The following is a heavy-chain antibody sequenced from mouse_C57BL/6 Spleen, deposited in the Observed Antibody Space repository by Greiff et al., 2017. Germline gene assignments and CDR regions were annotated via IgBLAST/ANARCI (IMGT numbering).Heavy chain of an antibody. CDR3: TRGGDGYYPWDY. CDR1: GFTFSSYA. D-gene: IGHD2-3*01. Sequence: EVQGVESGEGLVKPGGSLKLSCAASGFTFSSYAMSWVRQTPEKRLEWVAYISSGGDYIYYADTVKGRFTISRDNARNTLYLQMSSLKSEDTAMYYCTRGGDGYYPWDYWGQGTSVTVSS. J-gene: IGHJ4*01. CDR2: ISSGGDYI. V-gene: IGHV5-9-1*02.